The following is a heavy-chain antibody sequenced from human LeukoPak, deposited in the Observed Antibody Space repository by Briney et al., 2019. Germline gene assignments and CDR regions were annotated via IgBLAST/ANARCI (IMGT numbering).Heavy chain of an antibody. Sequence: ASVQVSCKASGYTFTSYYMHWVRPPPGQGLEWMGIINPSGGSTSYAQKFQGRVTMTRDTSTSTVYMELSSLRSEDTAVYYCARSRPTPYLHFDYWGQGTLVTVSS. J-gene: IGHJ4*02. CDR2: INPSGGST. D-gene: IGHD2-2*01. V-gene: IGHV1-46*01. CDR3: ARSRPTPYLHFDY. CDR1: GYTFTSYY.